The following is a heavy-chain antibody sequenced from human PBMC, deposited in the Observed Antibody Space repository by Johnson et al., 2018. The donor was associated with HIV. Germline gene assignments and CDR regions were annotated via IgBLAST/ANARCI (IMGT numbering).Heavy chain of an antibody. Sequence: MLLVESGGGLVKPGGSLRLSCAASGFTFSDALMSWVRQAPGKGLECVGRIKSKTDGGTTDYAAPVKGRFTISRDDSKNTLYLQMNSLKTEDTAVYYCTTDLVTPHAFDIWGQGTMVTVSS. CDR3: TTDLVTPHAFDI. J-gene: IGHJ3*02. D-gene: IGHD4-23*01. CDR1: GFTFSDAL. V-gene: IGHV3-15*01. CDR2: IKSKTDGGTT.